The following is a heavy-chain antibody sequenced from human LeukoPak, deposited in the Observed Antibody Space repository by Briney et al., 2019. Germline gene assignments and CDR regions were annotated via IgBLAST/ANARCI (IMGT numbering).Heavy chain of an antibody. CDR1: GYRFSDNY. CDR3: ARGKDDSTGHYDAFDI. Sequence: APLKVSCKASGYRFSDNYVHWVRQAPGQGLEHIGWINPKSGDTHFSQRFKGRVTMPTDTSISTAYMEMRKLRSDDTAVYYCARGKDDSTGHYDAFDIWGHGTMVTVSS. J-gene: IGHJ3*02. CDR2: INPKSGDT. D-gene: IGHD3-22*01. V-gene: IGHV1-2*02.